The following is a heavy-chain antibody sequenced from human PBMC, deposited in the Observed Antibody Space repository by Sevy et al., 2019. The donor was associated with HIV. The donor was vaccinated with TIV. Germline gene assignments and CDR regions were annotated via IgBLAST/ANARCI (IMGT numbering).Heavy chain of an antibody. CDR2: VYTSGST. Sequence: KQSQTLSLTCTVSGGSISSGSYYWSWIRQPAGKGLQWFGRVYTSGSTNYNPSLQSRVTMSVDTSKNQFSLKLSSVTAADTAVYYCAMADGDYWGQGTLVTVSS. CDR3: AMADGDY. V-gene: IGHV4-61*02. CDR1: GGSISSGSYY. J-gene: IGHJ4*02.